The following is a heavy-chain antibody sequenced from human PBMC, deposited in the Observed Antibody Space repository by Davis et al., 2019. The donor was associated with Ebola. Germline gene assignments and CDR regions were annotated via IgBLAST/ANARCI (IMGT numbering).Heavy chain of an antibody. CDR2: IYSGGST. J-gene: IGHJ4*02. CDR3: AKGGDYDILTGYYDY. D-gene: IGHD3-9*01. V-gene: IGHV3-53*01. Sequence: GESLKISCAASGFTVSSNYMSWVRQAPGKGLEWVSVIYSGGSTYYADSVKGRFTISRDNSKNTLYLQMNSLRAEDTAVYYCAKGGDYDILTGYYDYWGQGTLVTVSS. CDR1: GFTVSSNY.